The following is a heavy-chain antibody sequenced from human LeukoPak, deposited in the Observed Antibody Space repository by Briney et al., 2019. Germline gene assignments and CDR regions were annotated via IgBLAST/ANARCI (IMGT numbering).Heavy chain of an antibody. CDR1: GFTVSTNY. V-gene: IGHV3-66*01. D-gene: IGHD3-22*01. Sequence: PGGSLRLSCAASGFTVSTNYMSWVRQAPGKGLEWVSVIYSGGDTYYADSVKGRFTISRDNAKNSLYLQMNSLRDDDTAVYYCAISDSKWGQGTLVTVSS. J-gene: IGHJ4*02. CDR3: AISDSK. CDR2: IYSGGDT.